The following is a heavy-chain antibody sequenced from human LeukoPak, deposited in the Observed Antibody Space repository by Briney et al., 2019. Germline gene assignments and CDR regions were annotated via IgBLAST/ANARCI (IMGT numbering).Heavy chain of an antibody. CDR2: IYYSGST. D-gene: IGHD6-19*01. V-gene: IGHV4-39*01. CDR3: ARRPWQWLAYYFDY. Sequence: PSETLSLTCTVSGGSISSSSSYWGWIRQPPGKGLEWLGSIYYSGSTYYNPSLKSRVTISVDTSKNQFSLKLSSVTAADTAVYYCARRPWQWLAYYFDYWGQGTLVTVSS. J-gene: IGHJ4*02. CDR1: GGSISSSSSY.